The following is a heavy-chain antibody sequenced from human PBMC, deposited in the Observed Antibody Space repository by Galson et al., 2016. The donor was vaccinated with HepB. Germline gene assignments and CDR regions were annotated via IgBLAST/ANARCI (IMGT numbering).Heavy chain of an antibody. Sequence: SLRLSCAASGFTFRTYAMIWVRQAPGKGLEWVSTISGNVYSTYYADSVKGRFTISRGNSKNTLFLQMNSLRADDTAVYYCAKVHDILSGFYKSYFDYWGHGTLVAVSS. CDR1: GFTFRTYA. CDR3: AKVHDILSGFYKSYFDY. V-gene: IGHV3-23*01. D-gene: IGHD3-9*01. J-gene: IGHJ4*01. CDR2: ISGNVYST.